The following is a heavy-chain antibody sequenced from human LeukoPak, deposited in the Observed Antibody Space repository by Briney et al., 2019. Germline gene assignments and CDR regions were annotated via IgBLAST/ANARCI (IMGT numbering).Heavy chain of an antibody. CDR1: QFTFSNYW. CDR2: INQDESQK. V-gene: IGHV3-7*05. J-gene: IGHJ4*02. CDR3: ARDVHQHYGDLDY. Sequence: GGSLRLSCAASQFTFSNYWMNWVRQAPGKGLEWVANINQDESQKYFVDSVKGRFIISRDNAKNSLYLQVNSLRGEDTAVYYCARDVHQHYGDLDYWGQGTLVTVSS. D-gene: IGHD4-17*01.